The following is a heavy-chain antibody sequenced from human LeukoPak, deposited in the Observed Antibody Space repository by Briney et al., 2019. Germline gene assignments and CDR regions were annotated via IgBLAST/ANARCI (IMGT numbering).Heavy chain of an antibody. CDR3: ARDPWGGDIVVVPAAIHDP. D-gene: IGHD2-2*01. CDR1: GYTFTRYA. V-gene: IGHV1-2*06. J-gene: IGHJ5*02. Sequence: ASVKVSCKASGYTFTRYAMNWLRQAPGQGLEWMGRINPKNGDTNYAQKFQGRVTMTRDTSISTAYMELNRLRSDDTAVFYCARDPWGGDIVVVPAAIHDPWGQGTLVTVSS. CDR2: INPKNGDT.